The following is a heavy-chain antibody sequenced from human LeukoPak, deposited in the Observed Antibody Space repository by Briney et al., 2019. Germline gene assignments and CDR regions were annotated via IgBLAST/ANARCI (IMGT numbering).Heavy chain of an antibody. D-gene: IGHD6-13*01. CDR2: IYSGGST. CDR1: GFTVSTNY. CDR3: VRDNPRQQGFAY. V-gene: IGHV3-53*01. Sequence: GGSLRLSCAASGFTVSTNYMSWVRQTPGKGLEWVSVIYSGGSTYYADSVKGRFAISRDNSKNTLYLQMNSLRAEDTAVYYCVRDNPRQQGFAYWGQGTLVTVSS. J-gene: IGHJ4*02.